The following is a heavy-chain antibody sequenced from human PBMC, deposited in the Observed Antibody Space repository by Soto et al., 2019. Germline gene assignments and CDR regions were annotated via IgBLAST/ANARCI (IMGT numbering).Heavy chain of an antibody. J-gene: IGHJ4*02. CDR3: ASQQWRATNTPYSFAY. D-gene: IGHD6-19*01. CDR2: IFYSGFT. Sequence: SETLSLTCTVSGHSISSSNYYWGWIRQPPGKGLEWIGSIFYSGFTYDNPSLKSRVTMSVDRSKNQFSLRLSSVTAADTGVYYWASQQWRATNTPYSFAYGGQGTQVTV. V-gene: IGHV4-39*01. CDR1: GHSISSSNYY.